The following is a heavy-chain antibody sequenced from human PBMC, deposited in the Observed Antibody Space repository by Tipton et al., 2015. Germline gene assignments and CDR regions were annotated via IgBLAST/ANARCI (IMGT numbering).Heavy chain of an antibody. CDR3: VRARGRHGGLFDA. CDR2: IRYTGIT. Sequence: TLSLTCTVYSDSISQYYWTWIRQPPGKELQWIGYIRYTGITNYNPSLKSRVTISVDTSKTQFSLKVSSVTAADTAMYYCVRARGRHGGLFDAWGQGSLVIVSS. J-gene: IGHJ5*02. D-gene: IGHD4-23*01. CDR1: SDSISQYY. V-gene: IGHV4-59*01.